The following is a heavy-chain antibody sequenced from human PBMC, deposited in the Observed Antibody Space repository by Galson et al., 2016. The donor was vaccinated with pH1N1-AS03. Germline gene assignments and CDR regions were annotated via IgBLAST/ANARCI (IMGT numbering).Heavy chain of an antibody. J-gene: IGHJ4*02. CDR3: ARDNYYDTGAFYGHFDF. V-gene: IGHV1-69*06. Sequence: SVKVSCKASGDNFIRYTTSWVRQAPGQGLEWMGGFIPIFGTANVAQKFKGRVTITADNLELSSLRSDDTAVYYCARDNYYDTGAFYGHFDFWGQGTLLVVSS. CDR2: FIPIFGTA. CDR1: GDNFIRYT. D-gene: IGHD3-22*01.